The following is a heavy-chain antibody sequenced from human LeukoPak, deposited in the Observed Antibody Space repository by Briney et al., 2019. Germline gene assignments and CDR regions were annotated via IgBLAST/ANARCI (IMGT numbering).Heavy chain of an antibody. Sequence: SETLSLTCTVSGDSISSYYCSWIRQPPGKGLEWIGYIYYSGSTSYNPSLKSRVTISLDTSNNQFSLKLRSVTAADTAVYYCARGTYYYGSGSYDPLDYWGQGTLVTVSS. J-gene: IGHJ4*02. CDR2: IYYSGST. V-gene: IGHV4-59*01. D-gene: IGHD3-10*01. CDR3: ARGTYYYGSGSYDPLDY. CDR1: GDSISSYY.